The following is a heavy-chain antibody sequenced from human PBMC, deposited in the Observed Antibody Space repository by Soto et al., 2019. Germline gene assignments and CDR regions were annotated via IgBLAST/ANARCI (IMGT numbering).Heavy chain of an antibody. D-gene: IGHD3-10*01. Sequence: ASVKVSCKASGYTFTSYGISWVRQAPGQGLEWMGWISAYNGNTNYAQKLQGRVTMTTDTSTSTAYMELRSLRSDDTAVYYCARDPIPNYYGSGSPHWYYGMDVWGQGTTVTAP. V-gene: IGHV1-18*01. CDR3: ARDPIPNYYGSGSPHWYYGMDV. CDR2: ISAYNGNT. CDR1: GYTFTSYG. J-gene: IGHJ6*02.